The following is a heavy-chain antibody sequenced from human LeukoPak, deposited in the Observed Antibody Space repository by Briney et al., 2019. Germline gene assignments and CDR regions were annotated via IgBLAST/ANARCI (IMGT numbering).Heavy chain of an antibody. CDR1: GFTFNIYW. J-gene: IGHJ4*02. Sequence: GGSLRLSCAASGFTFNIYWMSWVRQAPGRGLEWVANINQDGSEKYYVDSVKGRFTISRDNAKNSLYLQMNSLRAEDTAVYYCARDDGWFGSPNWGQGTLVTVSS. CDR3: ARDDGWFGSPN. CDR2: INQDGSEK. V-gene: IGHV3-7*01. D-gene: IGHD3-10*01.